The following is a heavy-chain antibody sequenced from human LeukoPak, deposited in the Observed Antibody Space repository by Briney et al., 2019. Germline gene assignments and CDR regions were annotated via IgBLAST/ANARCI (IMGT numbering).Heavy chain of an antibody. CDR1: GGSISSGSYY. V-gene: IGHV4-61*02. J-gene: IGHJ4*02. D-gene: IGHD5-24*01. CDR3: AVSSMATTSSFDY. CDR2: VYTSGST. Sequence: PSQTLSLTCTVSGGSISSGSYYWNWIRQPAGKGLEWIGRVYTSGSTSYNPSLKSRATMSVDTSKNQFSLKLSSVTAADTAVYYCAVSSMATTSSFDYWGQGTLVTVSS.